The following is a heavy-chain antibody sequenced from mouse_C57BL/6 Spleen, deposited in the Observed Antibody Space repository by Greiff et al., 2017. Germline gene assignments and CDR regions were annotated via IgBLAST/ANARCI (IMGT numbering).Heavy chain of an antibody. CDR3: ARSQLLFDV. V-gene: IGHV1-42*01. CDR1: GYSFTGYY. Sequence: VQLQQSGPELVKPGASVKISCKASGYSFTGYYMNWVKQSPEKSLEWIGEINPSTGGTTYNQKFKAKATLTVDKSSSTAYMQLKSLTSEDSAVYYCARSQLLFDVWGTGTTVTVSS. D-gene: IGHD2-1*01. CDR2: INPSTGGT. J-gene: IGHJ1*03.